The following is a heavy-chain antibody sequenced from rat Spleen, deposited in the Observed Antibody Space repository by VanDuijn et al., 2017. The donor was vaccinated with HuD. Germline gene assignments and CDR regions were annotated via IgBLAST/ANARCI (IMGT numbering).Heavy chain of an antibody. J-gene: IGHJ2*01. CDR2: ITKSGGSS. D-gene: IGHD1-1*01. CDR3: ASHRHYSVYVMDA. Sequence: EVQLVESGGGLVQPGRSLKLSCAASGFTFSDYYMAWVRQAPGKGLEWIASITKSGGSSYYPDSVKGRFTISRDNAKSTLYLQMDSLRSEDTATYHCASHRHYSVYVMDAWGQGVMVTVSS. V-gene: IGHV5-25*01. CDR1: GFTFSDYY.